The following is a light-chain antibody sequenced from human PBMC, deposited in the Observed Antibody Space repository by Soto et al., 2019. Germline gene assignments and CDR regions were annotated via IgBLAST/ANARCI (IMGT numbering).Light chain of an antibody. CDR1: QNIRNY. CDR2: AAS. Sequence: DIQMTQSPSSLSASVGDRVTITCRASQNIRNYLNWYQQRPGKTPNLLVYAASNLRSGVPSRFSGSGSGTLFTLTITTLQPEDFAVYYCQQYGSSPGTFGQGTKLEIK. V-gene: IGKV1-39*01. CDR3: QQYGSSPGT. J-gene: IGKJ2*01.